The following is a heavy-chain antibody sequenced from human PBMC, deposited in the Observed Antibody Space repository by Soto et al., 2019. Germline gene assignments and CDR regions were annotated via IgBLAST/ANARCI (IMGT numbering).Heavy chain of an antibody. V-gene: IGHV3-21*01. CDR3: ARGASMIVLVTLFQA. Sequence: PVGSLRLSCASSGFTFSSYSMNCVRQAPGKGLEWVSSISSSSSYIYYADSVKGRFTISRDNAKNSLYLQMNSLRAEDTAVYYCARGASMIVLVTLFQAWGEGTLVTVSS. CDR1: GFTFSSYS. D-gene: IGHD3-22*01. J-gene: IGHJ5*02. CDR2: ISSSSSYI.